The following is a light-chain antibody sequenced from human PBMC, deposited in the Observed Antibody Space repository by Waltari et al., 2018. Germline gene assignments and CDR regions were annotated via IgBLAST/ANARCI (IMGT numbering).Light chain of an antibody. CDR2: DVS. CDR3: SSYTSSGTSSNTRV. V-gene: IGLV2-14*03. Sequence: QSALTQPASVSGSPGQSITITCFGTSSDVGGYTYVSWYQHPQGKAPKLVIYDVSSRPSGVSHRYSGSKSGNTASLTISGLQGEDEADYYCSSYTSSGTSSNTRVFGTGTTVTVL. J-gene: IGLJ1*01. CDR1: SSDVGGYTY.